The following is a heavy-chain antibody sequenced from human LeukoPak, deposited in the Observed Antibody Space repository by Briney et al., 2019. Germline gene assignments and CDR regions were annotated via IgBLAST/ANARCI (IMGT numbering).Heavy chain of an antibody. CDR3: ARGKTRTSIAPLRSRLEYYLDS. CDR1: GGSISSYY. CDR2: INQSGST. D-gene: IGHD6-6*01. J-gene: IGHJ4*02. Sequence: SETLSLTCTVSGGSISSYYWSWIRQPPGKGLEWIGEINQSGSTNYNPSLKSRVTISGDTSKNQFSLKLSSVTAADTAVYYCARGKTRTSIAPLRSRLEYYLDSWGQGTLVTVSS. V-gene: IGHV4-34*01.